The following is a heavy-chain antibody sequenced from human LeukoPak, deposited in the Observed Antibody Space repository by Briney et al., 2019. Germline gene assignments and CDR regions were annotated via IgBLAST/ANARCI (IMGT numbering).Heavy chain of an antibody. Sequence: GGSLRLSCAASGFTFSSYSMNWVRQAPGKGLEWVSSISSSSSNIYYADSVTGRFTISRDNAKNSLYLQMNSLIPEDTAVYYFARGHSYDFWSGYYTYYYYYMDVGGKGTTVTVS. CDR1: GFTFSSYS. J-gene: IGHJ6*03. D-gene: IGHD3-3*01. CDR2: ISSSSSNI. V-gene: IGHV3-21*01. CDR3: ARGHSYDFWSGYYTYYYYYMDV.